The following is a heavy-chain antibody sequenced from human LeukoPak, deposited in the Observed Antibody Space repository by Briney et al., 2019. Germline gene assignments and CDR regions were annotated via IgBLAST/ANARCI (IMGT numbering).Heavy chain of an antibody. CDR1: GGSISSSSYF. CDR2: IYYSGST. V-gene: IGHV4-61*05. Sequence: SETLSLTCTVSGGSISSSSYFWGWIRQPPGKGLEWIGYIYYSGSTNYNPSLKSRVTISVDTSKNQFSLKLSSVTAADTAVYYCASHSHDILTGYYHTFDYWGQGTLVTVSS. J-gene: IGHJ4*02. CDR3: ASHSHDILTGYYHTFDY. D-gene: IGHD3-9*01.